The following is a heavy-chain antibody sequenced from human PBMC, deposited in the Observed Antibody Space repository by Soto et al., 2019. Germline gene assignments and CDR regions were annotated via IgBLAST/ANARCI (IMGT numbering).Heavy chain of an antibody. CDR2: IIPIFGTA. J-gene: IGHJ6*02. D-gene: IGHD2-2*01. CDR3: ASHSQDIVVVPAASLRYGMDV. Sequence: AASVKVSCKASGGTLSSYAISWVRQAPGQGLEWMGGIIPIFGTANYAQKFQGRVTITADKSTSTAYMELSSLRSEDTAVYYCASHSQDIVVVPAASLRYGMDVWGQGTTVTVSS. CDR1: GGTLSSYA. V-gene: IGHV1-69*06.